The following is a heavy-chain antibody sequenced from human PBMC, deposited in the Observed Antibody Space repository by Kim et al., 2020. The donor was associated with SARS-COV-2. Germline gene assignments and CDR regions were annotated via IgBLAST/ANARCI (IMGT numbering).Heavy chain of an antibody. CDR2: ISSSSSYI. Sequence: GGSLRLSCAASGFTFSSYSMNWVRQAPGKGLEWVSSISSSSSYIYYADSVKGRFTISRDNAKNSLYLQMNSLRAEDTAVYYCARAEYSSSWGYYYYYGMDVWGQGTTVTVSS. D-gene: IGHD6-13*01. CDR1: GFTFSSYS. J-gene: IGHJ6*02. CDR3: ARAEYSSSWGYYYYYGMDV. V-gene: IGHV3-21*01.